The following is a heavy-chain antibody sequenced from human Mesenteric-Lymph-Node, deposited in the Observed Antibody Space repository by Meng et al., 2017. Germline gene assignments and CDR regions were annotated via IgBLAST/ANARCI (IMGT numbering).Heavy chain of an antibody. CDR1: GGSISGYY. CDR3: AGTFNSGAFDY. D-gene: IGHD3-10*01. Sequence: SETLSLTCTVSGGSISGYYWNWIRQSPGNGLEWIGYISDSGSTNYNPSLKSRVTISVDTSKKQFSLKLTSVTAADTAVYYCAGTFNSGAFDYWGQGTLVTVSS. V-gene: IGHV4-59*01. J-gene: IGHJ4*02. CDR2: ISDSGST.